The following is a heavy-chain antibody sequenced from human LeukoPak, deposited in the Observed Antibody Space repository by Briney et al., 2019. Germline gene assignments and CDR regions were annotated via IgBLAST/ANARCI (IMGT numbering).Heavy chain of an antibody. CDR3: ATVPGERQGDWFDP. D-gene: IGHD3-16*01. CDR2: FDPEDGET. CDR1: GYTLTELS. V-gene: IGHV1-24*01. Sequence: ASVKVSCKVSGYTLTELSMHWVRQAPGKGLEWMGGFDPEDGETIYAQKFQGRVTMTEDTSTDTAYMELSSLRSEDTAVYYCATVPGERQGDWFDPWGQGTLVTVSS. J-gene: IGHJ5*02.